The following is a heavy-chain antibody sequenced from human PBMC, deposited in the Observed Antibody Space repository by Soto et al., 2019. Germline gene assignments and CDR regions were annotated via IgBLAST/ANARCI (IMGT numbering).Heavy chain of an antibody. J-gene: IGHJ4*02. CDR2: IYHSGST. D-gene: IGHD3-10*01. Sequence: KTSETLSLTCAVSGGSISSGGYSWSWIRQPPGKGLEWIGYIYHSGSTYYNPSLKSRVTISVDRSKNQFSLKLSSVTAADTAVYYCARVRGDTDYWGQGTLVTVSS. V-gene: IGHV4-30-2*01. CDR3: ARVRGDTDY. CDR1: GGSISSGGYS.